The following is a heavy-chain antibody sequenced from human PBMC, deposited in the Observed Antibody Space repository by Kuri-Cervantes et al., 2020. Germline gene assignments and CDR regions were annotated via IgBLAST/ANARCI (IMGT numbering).Heavy chain of an antibody. Sequence: SETLSLTCAISGDSVSSNSAAWNWIRQSPSRGLEWLGRTYYRSKWYNDYAVSVKSRITINPDTSKNQFSLKLSSVTAADTAVYYCAREVGRYYGSGIVFDYWGQGTLVTVSS. CDR2: TYYRSKWYN. CDR3: AREVGRYYGSGIVFDY. V-gene: IGHV6-1*01. CDR1: GDSVSSNSAA. J-gene: IGHJ4*02. D-gene: IGHD3-10*01.